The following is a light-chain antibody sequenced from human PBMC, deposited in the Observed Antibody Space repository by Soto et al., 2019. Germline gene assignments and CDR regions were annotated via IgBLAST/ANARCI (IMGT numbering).Light chain of an antibody. V-gene: IGKV1-9*01. J-gene: IGKJ3*01. Sequence: DIQLTQSPSFLSASVGVRVTITCRASQDISRYLAWYQQKAGKAPKLLIYAASTLQKGVPSRFSGSGSGTELTLTISSLQPDDFATYYCQQLNTYPLFTFGPGTEVDI. CDR3: QQLNTYPLFT. CDR2: AAS. CDR1: QDISRY.